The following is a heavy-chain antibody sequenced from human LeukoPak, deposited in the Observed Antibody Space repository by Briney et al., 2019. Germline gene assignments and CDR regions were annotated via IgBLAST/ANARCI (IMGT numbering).Heavy chain of an antibody. Sequence: TGGSLRLSCAASGFTFSNYNMNWVRQAPGKGLEWVSSISSSSSYIKYADSVKGRFAISRDNANNSLYLHMNSLRAEDTAVYYCARGYNPVYSSGSVDLVGYWGQGILVTVSS. V-gene: IGHV3-21*01. D-gene: IGHD3-10*01. CDR3: ARGYNPVYSSGSVDLVGY. J-gene: IGHJ4*02. CDR2: ISSSSSYI. CDR1: GFTFSNYN.